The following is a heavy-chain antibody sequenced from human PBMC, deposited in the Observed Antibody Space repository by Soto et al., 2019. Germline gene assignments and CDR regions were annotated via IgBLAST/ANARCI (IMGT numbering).Heavy chain of an antibody. CDR2: INPSGGST. CDR3: ARPPYPGCINAVCYPLDY. D-gene: IGHD2-8*01. CDR1: GYTFTSYY. V-gene: IGHV1-46*01. J-gene: IGHJ4*02. Sequence: QVQLVQSGAEVKKPGASVKISCKASGYTFTSYYMYWVRQAPGQGLEWMGIINPSGGSTNYAQKLQRRVAMTRDTSTSTVYMELNSLRSEHTAVYYCARPPYPGCINAVCYPLDYWGQGTLVTVSS.